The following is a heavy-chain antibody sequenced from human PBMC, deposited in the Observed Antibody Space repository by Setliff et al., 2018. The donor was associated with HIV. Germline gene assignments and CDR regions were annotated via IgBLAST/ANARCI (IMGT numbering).Heavy chain of an antibody. CDR3: ARGAPRGRLRFPNWFDP. D-gene: IGHD5-12*01. Sequence: SETLSLTCAFYGGSFSSYYWNWIRQPPGKGLEWIGEFSPTGSPTYNPSLESRVTISVDTSKNQCSPKLRSLTAADTAIYYCARGAPRGRLRFPNWFDPWGQGTLVTVSS. J-gene: IGHJ5*02. CDR2: FSPTGSP. V-gene: IGHV4-34*01. CDR1: GGSFSSYY.